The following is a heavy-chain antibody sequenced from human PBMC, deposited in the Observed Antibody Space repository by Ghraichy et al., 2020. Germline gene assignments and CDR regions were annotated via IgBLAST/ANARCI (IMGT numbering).Heavy chain of an antibody. CDR2: ISSSGGSK. CDR1: GFTLSNYF. J-gene: IGHJ4*02. Sequence: GALRLSCAASGFTLSNYFIHWVRQAPGKGLEYVSGISSSGGSKSYANSVKGRFTISRDNSKNMVYLQMGSLRAEDMAVYYCARGYYDLLTGYYVWGPGTLVTVSS. CDR3: ARGYYDLLTGYYV. V-gene: IGHV3-64*01. D-gene: IGHD3-9*01.